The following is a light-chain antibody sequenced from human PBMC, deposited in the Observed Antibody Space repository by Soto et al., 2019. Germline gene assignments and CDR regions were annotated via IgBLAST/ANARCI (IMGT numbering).Light chain of an antibody. CDR3: QQSYSTLGLT. CDR1: QSITSY. J-gene: IGKJ4*01. V-gene: IGKV1-39*01. CDR2: AAS. Sequence: DIQMTQSPSSLSASVGDRVTITCRASQSITSYLNWYQQKPGKAPKHLIYAASSLQSGVPSRFSGSGSGTDFTLTISSLQPEDFATYYCQQSYSTLGLTFGGGTKVEIK.